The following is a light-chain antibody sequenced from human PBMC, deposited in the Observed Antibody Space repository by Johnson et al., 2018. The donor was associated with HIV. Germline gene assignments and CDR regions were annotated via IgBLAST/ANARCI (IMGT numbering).Light chain of an antibody. CDR1: SSNIGNNY. J-gene: IGLJ1*01. CDR2: ENN. CDR3: GTWDSSLSAGV. Sequence: QSALTQPPSVSAAPGQKVTISCSGSSSNIGNNYVSWYQQVPGTAPKLLIYENNKRPSGIPDRFSGSKSGTSATMGITGLQTGGEADYYCGTWDSSLSAGVFGTGTKVTVL. V-gene: IGLV1-51*01.